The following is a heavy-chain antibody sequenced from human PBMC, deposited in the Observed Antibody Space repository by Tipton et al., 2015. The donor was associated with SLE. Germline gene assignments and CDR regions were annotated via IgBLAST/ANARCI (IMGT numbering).Heavy chain of an antibody. CDR1: GGSFSGHY. Sequence: LRLSCAVYGGSFSGHYWSWIRQPPGKGLEWIGEINHSGSTNYNPSLKSRVTISVDTSKNQFSLKLSSVTAADTAVYYCARGLYDFWSGYYNWFDPWGQGTLVTVSS. J-gene: IGHJ5*02. CDR3: ARGLYDFWSGYYNWFDP. D-gene: IGHD3-3*01. CDR2: INHSGST. V-gene: IGHV4-34*01.